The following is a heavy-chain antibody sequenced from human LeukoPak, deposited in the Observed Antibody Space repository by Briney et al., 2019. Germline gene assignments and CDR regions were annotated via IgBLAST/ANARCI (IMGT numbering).Heavy chain of an antibody. D-gene: IGHD6-19*01. CDR1: GFTFSSYA. V-gene: IGHV3-23*01. CDR3: AKGTRGSGWYYFDN. Sequence: GGSLRLSCAASGFTFSSYAMSWVRQAPGKGLEWVSGISGSGGSTYYADSVKGRFTISRDNSKNTLYLQMNSLRAEDTAVYYCAKGTRGSGWYYFDNWGQGTLVTVSS. J-gene: IGHJ4*02. CDR2: ISGSGGST.